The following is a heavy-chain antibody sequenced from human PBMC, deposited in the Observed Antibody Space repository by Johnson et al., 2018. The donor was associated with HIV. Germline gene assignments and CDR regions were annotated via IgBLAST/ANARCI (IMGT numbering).Heavy chain of an antibody. CDR1: GFTFSSYA. CDR3: TAPSILWRPGAFDL. J-gene: IGHJ3*01. V-gene: IGHV3-30*04. Sequence: QVQLVESGGGVVQPGRSLRLSCAASGFTFSSYAMHWVRQAPGKGLEWVAVISYDGSNKYYADSVQGRFTISRDNSKNTLYLQMNSLRAEDTAVYYCTAPSILWRPGAFDLWGQGTMVTVSS. D-gene: IGHD2-21*01. CDR2: ISYDGSNK.